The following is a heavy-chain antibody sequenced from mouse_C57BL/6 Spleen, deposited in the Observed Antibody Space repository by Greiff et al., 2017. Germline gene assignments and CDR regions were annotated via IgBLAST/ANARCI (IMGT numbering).Heavy chain of an antibody. V-gene: IGHV1-69*01. D-gene: IGHD1-1*01. CDR1: GYTFTSYW. J-gene: IGHJ4*01. Sequence: QVQLQQSGAELVMPGASVKLSCKASGYTFTSYWMHWVKQRPGQGLEWIGEIDPSDSYTNYNQKFKGKSTLTVDKSSRTAYMQLSSLTSEDSAVYYCARGTTVVPLYYWGQGTSVTVSS. CDR3: ARGTTVVPLYY. CDR2: IDPSDSYT.